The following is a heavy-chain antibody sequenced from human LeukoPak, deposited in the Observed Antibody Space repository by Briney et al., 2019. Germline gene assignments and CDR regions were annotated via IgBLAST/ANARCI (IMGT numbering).Heavy chain of an antibody. CDR1: GGSFSGYH. CDR3: ARGPYGFDLYFDY. Sequence: SETLSLTCAVYGGSFSGYHWTWIRQPPGKGLEWVGEINDSGSTNYNPSVKSRVTISVDTSKDQFSLNLRSVTAADTAVYYCARGPYGFDLYFDYWDQGALVTVSS. V-gene: IGHV4-34*01. D-gene: IGHD3-9*01. J-gene: IGHJ4*02. CDR2: INDSGST.